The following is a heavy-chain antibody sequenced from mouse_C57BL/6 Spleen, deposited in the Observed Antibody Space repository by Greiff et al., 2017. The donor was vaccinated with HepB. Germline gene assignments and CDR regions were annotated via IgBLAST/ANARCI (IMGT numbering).Heavy chain of an antibody. CDR3: AWRGKGDYFDY. CDR1: GYTFTDYY. V-gene: IGHV1-26*01. Sequence: VQLQQSGPELVKPGASVKISCKASGYTFTDYYMNWVKQSHGKSLEWIGDITPSNGGTSYNQKFKGKSTLTEDKSSSTAYMELRSLTSEDSAVYCCAWRGKGDYFDYWGQGTTLTVSS. J-gene: IGHJ2*01. CDR2: ITPSNGGT.